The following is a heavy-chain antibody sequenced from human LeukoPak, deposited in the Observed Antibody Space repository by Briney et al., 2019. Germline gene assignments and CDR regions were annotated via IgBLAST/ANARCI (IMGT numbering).Heavy chain of an antibody. J-gene: IGHJ6*03. CDR2: IYSGGST. V-gene: IGHV3-66*01. D-gene: IGHD6-13*01. CDR3: ARARRSSKPMDV. Sequence: GGSLRLSCAASGFTFSSYAMSWVRQAPGKGLEWVSVIYSGGSTNYADSVKGRFTISRDNSKNTLYLQMNSLRAEDTAVYYCARARRSSKPMDVWGKGTTVTISS. CDR1: GFTFSSYA.